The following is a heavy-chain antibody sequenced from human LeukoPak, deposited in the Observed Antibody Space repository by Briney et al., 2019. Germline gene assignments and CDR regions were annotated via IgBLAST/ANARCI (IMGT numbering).Heavy chain of an antibody. D-gene: IGHD6-19*01. J-gene: IGHJ1*01. CDR1: GGSFSGYY. CDR2: INHSGST. V-gene: IGHV4-34*01. Sequence: PSETLSLTCAVYGGSFSGYYWSWIRQPPGKGLEWIGKINHSGSTNYNPSLKSGVTISVDTSKNQFSLKLSSVTAADTAVYYCARSSAVAGLRYFQHWGQGTLVTVSS. CDR3: ARSSAVAGLRYFQH.